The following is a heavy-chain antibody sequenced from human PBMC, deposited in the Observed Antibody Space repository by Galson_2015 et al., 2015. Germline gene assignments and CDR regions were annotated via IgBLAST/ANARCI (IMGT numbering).Heavy chain of an antibody. CDR3: ARGNTDYYDRSGYFDY. J-gene: IGHJ4*02. D-gene: IGHD3-22*01. CDR2: ISSYSSYI. V-gene: IGHV3-21*01. CDR1: GFTFSSYR. Sequence: SLRLSCAASGFTFSSYRMNWVRQGPGKGLEWVSSISSYSSYIYHADSVKGRFTISRDNAKNSLHLQMNSLRAEDTAVYYCARGNTDYYDRSGYFDYWGQGTLVTVSS.